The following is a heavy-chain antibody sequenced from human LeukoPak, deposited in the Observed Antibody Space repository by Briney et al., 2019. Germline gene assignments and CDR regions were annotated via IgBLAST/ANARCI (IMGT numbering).Heavy chain of an antibody. CDR1: GFTFSSYA. V-gene: IGHV3-64*01. Sequence: PGGSLRLSCAASGFTFSSYAMHWVRQAPGKGLEYVLAISSNGGSTYYANSVKGRFTISRDNSKNTLYLQMGSLRAEDMAVYYCARQYSGYDRRLDYWGQGTLVTVSS. CDR2: ISSNGGST. CDR3: ARQYSGYDRRLDY. D-gene: IGHD5-12*01. J-gene: IGHJ4*02.